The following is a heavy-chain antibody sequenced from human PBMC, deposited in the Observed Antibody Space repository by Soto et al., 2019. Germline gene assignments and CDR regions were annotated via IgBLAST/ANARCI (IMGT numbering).Heavy chain of an antibody. CDR3: ARASPVVTDV. V-gene: IGHV4-30-4*01. D-gene: IGHD5-18*01. J-gene: IGHJ6*02. CDR1: GGSISSGDYY. CDR2: IYYSGST. Sequence: QVQLQESGPGLVKHSETPSLTCTVSGGSISSGDYYWGWIRQPPGKGLEWIGYIYYSGSTYYNPSLKNRVTISVDTSKNQFSLKLSSVTAADTAVYYCARASPVVTDVWGQGTTVTVSS.